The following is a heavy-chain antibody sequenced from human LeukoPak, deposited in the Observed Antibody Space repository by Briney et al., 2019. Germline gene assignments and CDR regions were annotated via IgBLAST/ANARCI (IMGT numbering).Heavy chain of an antibody. D-gene: IGHD2-8*01. V-gene: IGHV3-21*01. CDR1: GFTFSSYS. J-gene: IGHJ4*02. Sequence: GGSLRLSCAASGFTFSSYSMNWVRQAPGKGLEWVSSITRSSIYIYYADSLKGRFTISRDNAKNSLYLQMNSLRAEDTAVYYCARDQGTYCTNGVCYREDFDYWGQGTLVTVSS. CDR3: ARDQGTYCTNGVCYREDFDY. CDR2: ITRSSIYI.